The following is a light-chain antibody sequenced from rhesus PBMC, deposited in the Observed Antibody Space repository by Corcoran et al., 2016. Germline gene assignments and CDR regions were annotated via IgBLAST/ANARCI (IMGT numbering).Light chain of an antibody. V-gene: IGKV3-10*01. J-gene: IGKJ3*01. CDR1: QSVSTY. CDR2: GAS. CDR3: YQHSSGYT. Sequence: QVILTQSPATLPLSPGERATLSCRASQSVSTYLAWYQQKPGQAPRLLNYGASSRATGIPDRFSGRGSGTDFTLTISSLEPEDVGVYHCYQHSSGYTFGPGTKLDIK.